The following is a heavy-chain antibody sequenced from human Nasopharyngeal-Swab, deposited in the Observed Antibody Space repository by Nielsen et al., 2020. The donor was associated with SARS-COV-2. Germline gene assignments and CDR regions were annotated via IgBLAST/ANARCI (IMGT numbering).Heavy chain of an antibody. CDR2: ISYDGSNK. CDR3: AKDKPVVPAAFVPNAFDI. Sequence: VRQAPGKGLEWVAVISYDGSNKYYADSVKGRFTISRDNSKNTLYLQMNSLRAEDTAVYYCAKDKPVVPAAFVPNAFDIWG. J-gene: IGHJ3*02. V-gene: IGHV3-30*18. D-gene: IGHD2-2*01.